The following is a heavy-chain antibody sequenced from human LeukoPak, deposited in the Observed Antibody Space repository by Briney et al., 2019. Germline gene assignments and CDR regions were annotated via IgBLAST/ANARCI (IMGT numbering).Heavy chain of an antibody. D-gene: IGHD1-26*01. CDR2: INPNSGGT. Sequence: ASVKVSFKASGYTFTGYYMHWVRQAPGQGLELMGWINPNSGGTNYAQKFQGRVTMTRGTSISTAYMELSRLRSDDTAVYDCARDDAGWEYLDAFDIWGQGTMVTVSS. J-gene: IGHJ3*02. V-gene: IGHV1-2*02. CDR1: GYTFTGYY. CDR3: ARDDAGWEYLDAFDI.